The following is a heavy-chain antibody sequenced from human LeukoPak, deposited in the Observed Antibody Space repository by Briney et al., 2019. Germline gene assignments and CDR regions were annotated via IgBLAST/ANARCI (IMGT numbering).Heavy chain of an antibody. V-gene: IGHV4-61*08. J-gene: IGHJ4*02. CDR3: ASHSGYDFSYFDY. Sequence: PSETLSLTCTVSGGSISSGGYYWSWIRQHPGKGLEWIGYIYYSGSTNYNPSLKSRVTISVDTSKNQFSLKLSSVTAADTAVYYCASHSGYDFSYFDYWGQGTLVTVSS. CDR2: IYYSGST. D-gene: IGHD5-12*01. CDR1: GGSISSGGYY.